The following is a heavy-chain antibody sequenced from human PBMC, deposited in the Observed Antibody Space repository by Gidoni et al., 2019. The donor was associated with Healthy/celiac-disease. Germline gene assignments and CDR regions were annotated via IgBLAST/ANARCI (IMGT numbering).Heavy chain of an antibody. Sequence: QVQLVESGGGVVQPGRSLRLSCAASGFTFSRYGMHWVRQAPGKGLEWVAVISYDGSNKYYADSVKGRFTISRDNSKNTLYLQMNSLRAEDTAVYYCATDRYYDSSGYDRDYWGQGTLVTVSS. D-gene: IGHD3-22*01. V-gene: IGHV3-30*03. CDR1: GFTFSRYG. J-gene: IGHJ4*02. CDR2: ISYDGSNK. CDR3: ATDRYYDSSGYDRDY.